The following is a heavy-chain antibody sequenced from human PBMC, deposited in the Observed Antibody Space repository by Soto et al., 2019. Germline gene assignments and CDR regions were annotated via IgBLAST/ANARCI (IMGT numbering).Heavy chain of an antibody. CDR2: IMPVFAIA. CDR3: ARARHIDGAPIRGCLDV. D-gene: IGHD4-17*01. Sequence: QVQLVQSGAEVKKPGSSVKVSCKASGGTFSSNAISWVRQAPGQALEWMGGIMPVFAIANYAQKFQGRVTITADESTSTAYMELSSLRSEDTAVYYCARARHIDGAPIRGCLDVWGQGTTVTVSS. V-gene: IGHV1-69*01. J-gene: IGHJ6*02. CDR1: GGTFSSNA.